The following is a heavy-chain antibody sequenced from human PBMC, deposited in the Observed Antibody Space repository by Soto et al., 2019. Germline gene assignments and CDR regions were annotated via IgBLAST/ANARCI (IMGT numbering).Heavy chain of an antibody. CDR2: IYHSGST. CDR3: ARGYSFGPFDP. Sequence: PSETLSLTCAVSGGSISSGGYSWSWIRQPPGKGLEWIGYIYHSGSTYYNPSLKSRVTISVDRSKNQFSLKLSSVTAADTAVYYCARGYSFGPFDPWGQGTLVAVSS. J-gene: IGHJ5*02. CDR1: GGSISSGGYS. D-gene: IGHD2-15*01. V-gene: IGHV4-30-2*01.